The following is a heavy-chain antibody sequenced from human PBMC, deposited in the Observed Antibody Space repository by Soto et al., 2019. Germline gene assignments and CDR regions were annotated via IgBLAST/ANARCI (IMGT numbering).Heavy chain of an antibody. D-gene: IGHD2-15*01. CDR1: GFTFSSHW. J-gene: IGHJ4*02. Sequence: GGSLRLSCTASGFTFSSHWMCWVRQAPGKGLEWVATINQGGSEKYYVDSVNGRFTISRDNAKNSLYLQVNSLRVEDTAVYYCARDGVDAGLYFDYWGQGAPVTVYS. CDR3: ARDGVDAGLYFDY. V-gene: IGHV3-7*01. CDR2: INQGGSEK.